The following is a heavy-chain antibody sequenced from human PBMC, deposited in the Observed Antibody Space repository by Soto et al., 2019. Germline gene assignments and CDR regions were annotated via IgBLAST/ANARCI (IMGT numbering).Heavy chain of an antibody. CDR3: AHSLIPNWGSRGGFDD. D-gene: IGHD7-27*01. V-gene: IGHV2-5*02. J-gene: IGHJ4*02. CDR1: GFPLSTSGVG. CDR2: IYWDDDK. Sequence: SGPTLVNPTQTLTLTCTFSGFPLSTSGVGVGWIRQPPGKALEWLALIYWDDDKRYSPSLKSRLTITKDTSKNQVVLTMTNMDPVDTATYYCAHSLIPNWGSRGGFDDWGQGSLVTVSS.